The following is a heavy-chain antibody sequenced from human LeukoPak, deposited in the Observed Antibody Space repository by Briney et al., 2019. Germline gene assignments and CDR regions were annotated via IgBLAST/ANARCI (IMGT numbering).Heavy chain of an antibody. J-gene: IGHJ4*02. Sequence: GGSLTLSCAASGFTFSSYGMHWVRQAPGKGLEWVAFIRYEGSNKYYADSVKGRFTISRDNSKNTLYLLMNSLRAGDTAVYYCAKEGTAMGVDYWGQGTLVTVAS. V-gene: IGHV3-30*02. D-gene: IGHD5-18*01. CDR3: AKEGTAMGVDY. CDR2: IRYEGSNK. CDR1: GFTFSSYG.